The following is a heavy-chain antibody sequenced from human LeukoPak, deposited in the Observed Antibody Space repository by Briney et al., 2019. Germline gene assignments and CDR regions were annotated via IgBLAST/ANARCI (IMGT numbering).Heavy chain of an antibody. J-gene: IGHJ4*02. Sequence: GESLKISCKGSGYSFTNYWIGWVRQMPRKGLEWMGIIYPGDSDTRYSPSFQGQVTISADKSISTAYLQWSSLKSSDTAMYYCARLAVPYCSSTSCPYYFDYWGQGTLVTVSS. V-gene: IGHV5-51*01. CDR3: ARLAVPYCSSTSCPYYFDY. CDR1: GYSFTNYW. D-gene: IGHD2-2*01. CDR2: IYPGDSDT.